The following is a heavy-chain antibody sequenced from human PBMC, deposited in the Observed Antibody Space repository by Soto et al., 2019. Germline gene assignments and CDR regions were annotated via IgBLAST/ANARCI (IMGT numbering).Heavy chain of an antibody. D-gene: IGHD3-22*01. CDR3: ARAIYDSSGYPSWRAHYYYYYGMHV. V-gene: IGHV4-34*01. Sequence: SETLSLTCAVYGGSFSGYYWSWIRQPPGKGLEWIGEINHSGSTNYNPSLKSRVTISVDTSKNQFSLKLSSVTAADTAVYYCARAIYDSSGYPSWRAHYYYYYGMHVWGQGTTVTVSS. CDR1: GGSFSGYY. CDR2: INHSGST. J-gene: IGHJ6*01.